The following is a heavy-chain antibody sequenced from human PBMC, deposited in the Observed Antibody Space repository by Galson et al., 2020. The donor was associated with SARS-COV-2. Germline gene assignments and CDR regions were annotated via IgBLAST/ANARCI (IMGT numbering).Heavy chain of an antibody. CDR1: GGSISSSSYN. D-gene: IGHD3-9*01. CDR3: ARHIQTGYYVPGPTRSPLNSFAP. V-gene: IGHV4-39*01. J-gene: IGHJ5*02. CDR2: SDYSGST. Sequence: SETLSLTCTVSGGSISSSSYNWGWMRQRTGKGREWIGSSDYSGSTYDNPSLKSRVTISVDTSKNQFSLKLSSGTAADTAVYYWARHIQTGYYVPGPTRSPLNSFAPWCQGTLVTVSS.